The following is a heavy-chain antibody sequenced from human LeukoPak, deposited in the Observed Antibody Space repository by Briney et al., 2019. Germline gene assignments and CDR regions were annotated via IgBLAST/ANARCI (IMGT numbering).Heavy chain of an antibody. Sequence: GGSLRLSCAASGFTFSRYAMSWVRQAPGKGLEWVSGISGSGGDTYYADSAKGRFTISRDNSKNTLYLQMNSLRAEDTAVYYCARASYYYDTSGHYRTPWAFDIWGQGTMVTVSS. CDR1: GFTFSRYA. CDR3: ARASYYYDTSGHYRTPWAFDI. J-gene: IGHJ3*02. CDR2: ISGSGGDT. V-gene: IGHV3-23*01. D-gene: IGHD3-22*01.